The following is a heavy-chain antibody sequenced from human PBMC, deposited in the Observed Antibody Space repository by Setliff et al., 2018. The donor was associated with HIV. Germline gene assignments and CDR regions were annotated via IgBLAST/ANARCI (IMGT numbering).Heavy chain of an antibody. V-gene: IGHV3-11*01. CDR2: TSTSGSTI. D-gene: IGHD6-19*01. CDR3: AKDMWGSNGPLDY. J-gene: IGHJ4*02. Sequence: GGSLRLSCVASGFTFRDYYMSWVRQAPGKGLEWIASTSTSGSTIHYADSVKGRFSISRDNAKNSVYLQMNSLRAEDMALYYCAKDMWGSNGPLDYWGQGTLVTVSS. CDR1: GFTFRDYY.